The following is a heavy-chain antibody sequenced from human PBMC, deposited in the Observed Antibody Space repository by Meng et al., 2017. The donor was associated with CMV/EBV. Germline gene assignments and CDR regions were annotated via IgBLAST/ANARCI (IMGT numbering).Heavy chain of an antibody. CDR2: IKQDGSEK. Sequence: GESLKISCAASGFTFSSYWMSWVRQAPGEGLGWVANIKQDGSEKYYVDSVKGRFTISSDNAKNSLYLQMNSLRAEDTAVYYCARDPNRLAYYYDSSGWYWGQGTLVTVSS. V-gene: IGHV3-7*01. D-gene: IGHD3-22*01. J-gene: IGHJ4*02. CDR3: ARDPNRLAYYYDSSGWY. CDR1: GFTFSSYW.